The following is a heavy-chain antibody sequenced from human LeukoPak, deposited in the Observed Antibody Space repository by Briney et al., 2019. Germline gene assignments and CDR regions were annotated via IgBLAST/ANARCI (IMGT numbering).Heavy chain of an antibody. CDR1: GGSISSSY. J-gene: IGHJ5*02. CDR2: IYYSGST. Sequence: ASETLSLTCTVSGGSISSSYWGWIRQPPGKGLEWIGYIYYSGSTNYDPSLKSRVTISVDTSKKQFSLNLTSLTATDTAVYYCARRSQENGVITANNWFDPWGQGTLVTVSS. CDR3: ARRSQENGVITANNWFDP. D-gene: IGHD3-16*01. V-gene: IGHV4-59*08.